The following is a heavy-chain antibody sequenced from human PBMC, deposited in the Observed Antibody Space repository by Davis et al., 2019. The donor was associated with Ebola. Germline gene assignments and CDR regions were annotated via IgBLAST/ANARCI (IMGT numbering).Heavy chain of an antibody. J-gene: IGHJ4*02. D-gene: IGHD3-9*01. Sequence: PSETLSLTCAVYGGSFSGYYWSWIRQPPGKGLEWIGEINHSGSTNYNPSLKSRVTISVDTSKNQFSLKLSSVTAADTAVYYCARGSGATYYDILTGYQRSPLFDYWGQGTLVTVSS. CDR1: GGSFSGYY. CDR2: INHSGST. V-gene: IGHV4-34*01. CDR3: ARGSGATYYDILTGYQRSPLFDY.